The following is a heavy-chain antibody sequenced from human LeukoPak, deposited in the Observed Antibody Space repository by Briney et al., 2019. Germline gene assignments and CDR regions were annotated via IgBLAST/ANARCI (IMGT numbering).Heavy chain of an antibody. Sequence: ASVKVSCKASGYTFTSYYMHWVRQAPGQGLEWMGIINPSGGSTSYAQKFQGRVTMTRDTSTSTVYMELSSLRSEDTAVYYCARSPSNGDYVDYWGQGTLVTASS. CDR2: INPSGGST. CDR1: GYTFTSYY. D-gene: IGHD4-17*01. V-gene: IGHV1-46*01. J-gene: IGHJ4*02. CDR3: ARSPSNGDYVDY.